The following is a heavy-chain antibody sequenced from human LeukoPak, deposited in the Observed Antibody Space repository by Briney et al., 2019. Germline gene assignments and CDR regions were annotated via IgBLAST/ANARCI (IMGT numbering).Heavy chain of an antibody. CDR3: ARQLSGDYADY. J-gene: IGHJ4*02. CDR2: IYHSGST. D-gene: IGHD4-17*01. Sequence: PSETLSLTCTVSGYSISSGYYWGWIRQPPGKGLEWIGSIYHSGSTYYNPSLKSRVTISVDTSKNQFSLKLSSVTAADTAVYYCARQLSGDYADYWGQGTLVTVSS. CDR1: GYSISSGYY. V-gene: IGHV4-38-2*02.